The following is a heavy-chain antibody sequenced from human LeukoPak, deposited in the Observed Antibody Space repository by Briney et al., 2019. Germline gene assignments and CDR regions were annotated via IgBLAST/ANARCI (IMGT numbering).Heavy chain of an antibody. Sequence: SQTLSLTCTVSGGSISSGDYYWSWLRQPPGKGLEWIVYIYYSGSTYYNPSLKSRVTISVDTSKNQFSLKLSSVTAADTAVYYCARDTGYCSSTSCSYNWFDPWGQGTLVTVSS. CDR1: GGSISSGDYY. J-gene: IGHJ5*02. V-gene: IGHV4-30-4*08. D-gene: IGHD2-2*01. CDR2: IYYSGST. CDR3: ARDTGYCSSTSCSYNWFDP.